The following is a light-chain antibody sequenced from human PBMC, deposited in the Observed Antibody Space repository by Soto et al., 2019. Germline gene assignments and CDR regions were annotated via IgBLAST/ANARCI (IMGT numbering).Light chain of an antibody. J-gene: IGKJ4*02. CDR1: QGLSTY. V-gene: IGKV1-27*01. Sequence: DMQMTQHQSAVSASLGDMFTFICGASQGLSTYLAWYQQKPGKIPNLLIDAASTLQAGVPSRFSGSGSGTDFTLTISSLQPEDVAAYYCQKYNSAPLTFGGGTKVDIK. CDR2: AAS. CDR3: QKYNSAPLT.